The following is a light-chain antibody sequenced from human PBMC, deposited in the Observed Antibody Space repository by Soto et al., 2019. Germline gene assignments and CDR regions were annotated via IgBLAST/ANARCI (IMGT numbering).Light chain of an antibody. CDR3: QQYNKWPLT. V-gene: IGKV3-15*01. Sequence: EIVMTQSPATLSVSPGERVTLSCRASESVSNNVAWYQQKPGQAPRLLIYHAITRETGIPARFSGSGSGTELTLTISSLQPEDFAIYYCQQYNKWPLTFGGGTKVEI. CDR1: ESVSNN. J-gene: IGKJ4*01. CDR2: HAI.